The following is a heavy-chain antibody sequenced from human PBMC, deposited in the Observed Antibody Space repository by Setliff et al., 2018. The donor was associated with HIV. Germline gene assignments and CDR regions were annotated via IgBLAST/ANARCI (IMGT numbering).Heavy chain of an antibody. CDR3: ARLGPHCKNAFCPPY. CDR1: GDSISRSRSY. J-gene: IGHJ4*02. V-gene: IGHV4-39*01. D-gene: IGHD2-15*01. CDR2: FYYSGST. Sequence: NPSETLSLTCVVSGDSISRSRSYWGWIRQPPGKGPEWIGSFYYSGSTSYNPSLKSRVTISGDTSKNQVSLRLSSVTAADTAVYYCARLGPHCKNAFCPPYWGQGTLVTVSS.